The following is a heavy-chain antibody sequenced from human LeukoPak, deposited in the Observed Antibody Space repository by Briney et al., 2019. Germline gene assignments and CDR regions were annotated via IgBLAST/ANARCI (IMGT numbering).Heavy chain of an antibody. CDR2: ISGSSSYI. CDR3: ARGGDFSSGWYVSYY. V-gene: IGHV3-21*01. Sequence: GGSLRLSCAASGFTFSSYSMNWVRQAPGKGLERVSFISGSSSYIYYADSVKGRFTISRDNAKNSLYLQVNSLRAEDTAVYYCARGGDFSSGWYVSYYWGQGTLVTVSS. D-gene: IGHD6-13*01. CDR1: GFTFSSYS. J-gene: IGHJ4*02.